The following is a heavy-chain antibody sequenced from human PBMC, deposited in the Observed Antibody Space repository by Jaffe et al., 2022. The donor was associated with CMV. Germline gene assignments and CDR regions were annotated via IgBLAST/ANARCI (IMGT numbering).Heavy chain of an antibody. D-gene: IGHD1-26*01. CDR2: INAGNGNT. CDR1: GYTFTSYA. V-gene: IGHV1-3*01. Sequence: QVQLVQSGAEVKKPGASVKVSCKASGYTFTSYAMHWVRQAPGQRLEWMGWINAGNGNTKYSQKFQGRVTITRDTSASTAYMELSSLRSEDTAVYYCARRHIVGATLDYWGQGTLVTVSS. J-gene: IGHJ4*02. CDR3: ARRHIVGATLDY.